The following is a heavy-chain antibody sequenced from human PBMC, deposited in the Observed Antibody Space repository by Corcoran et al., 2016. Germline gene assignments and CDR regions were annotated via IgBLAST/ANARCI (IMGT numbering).Heavy chain of an antibody. CDR3: TTGGDYVWGSYRRYYYYYYGMDV. Sequence: EVQLVESGGGLVKPGGSLRLSCAASGFTFSNAWMSWVRQAPGKGLEWVGRIKSKTDGGTTDYAAPVKGRFTISRDDSKNTLYLQMTSLKTEDTAVYYCTTGGDYVWGSYRRYYYYYYGMDVWGQGTTVTVSS. CDR2: IKSKTDGGTT. CDR1: GFTFSNAW. D-gene: IGHD3-16*02. J-gene: IGHJ6*02. V-gene: IGHV3-15*01.